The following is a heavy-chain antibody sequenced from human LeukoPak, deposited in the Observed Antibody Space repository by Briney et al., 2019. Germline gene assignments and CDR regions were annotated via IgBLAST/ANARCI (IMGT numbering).Heavy chain of an antibody. V-gene: IGHV1-2*02. Sequence: ASVTLSFTSSGYTFTIYYMHWVRQAPGQGLEWMGWINPNSGGTNYAQKFQGRVHMTRDTSISTAYMERSRLRSDDTAVYYSVIGGLEPVAHWFDLWGQGTLVTVSS. CDR3: VIGGLEPVAHWFDL. CDR1: GYTFTIYY. D-gene: IGHD1-1*01. J-gene: IGHJ5*02. CDR2: INPNSGGT.